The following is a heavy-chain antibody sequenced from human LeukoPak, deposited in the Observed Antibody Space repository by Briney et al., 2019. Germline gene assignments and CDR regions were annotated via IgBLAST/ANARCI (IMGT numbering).Heavy chain of an antibody. Sequence: GGSLGLSCAASGFTFSSYAMSWARQAPGKGLEWVSAISGSGGSTYYADSVKGRFTISRDNSKNTLYLQMNSLRAEDTAVYYCAKVAPDSSSWYYYYYGMDVWGQGTTVTVSS. V-gene: IGHV3-23*01. D-gene: IGHD6-13*01. CDR2: ISGSGGST. CDR3: AKVAPDSSSWYYYYYGMDV. J-gene: IGHJ6*02. CDR1: GFTFSSYA.